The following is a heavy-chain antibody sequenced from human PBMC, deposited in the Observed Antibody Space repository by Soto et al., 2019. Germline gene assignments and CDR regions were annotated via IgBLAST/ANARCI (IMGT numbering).Heavy chain of an antibody. J-gene: IGHJ3*02. CDR1: GYSFTTYW. CDR2: IYPGDSDT. V-gene: IGHV5-51*01. D-gene: IGHD6-13*01. CDR3: ARPRRTAASGHDAFDT. Sequence: EVQLVQSGAEVKEPGGSLKISCKGSGYSFTTYWLGWVRQMPGKGLEWMGIIYPGDSDTRYSPSFQGQVTISADKSISTAYLQWSSLRASDTAMYYCARPRRTAASGHDAFDTWGQGTMVTVST.